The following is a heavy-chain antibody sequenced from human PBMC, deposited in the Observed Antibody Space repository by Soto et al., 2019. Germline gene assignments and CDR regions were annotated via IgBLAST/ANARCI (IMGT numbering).Heavy chain of an antibody. CDR1: GGTFSSYA. Sequence: QVQLVQSGAEVKKPGSSVKVSCKASGGTFSSYAISWVRQAPGQGLEWMGGIIPIFGTANYAQKFQGRVTITADESTSRAYMELSSLRSADTAVYYCARDRAGLDYYDSSGSPVWGQGTMVTVSS. V-gene: IGHV1-69*12. CDR3: ARDRAGLDYYDSSGSPV. CDR2: IIPIFGTA. J-gene: IGHJ3*01. D-gene: IGHD3-22*01.